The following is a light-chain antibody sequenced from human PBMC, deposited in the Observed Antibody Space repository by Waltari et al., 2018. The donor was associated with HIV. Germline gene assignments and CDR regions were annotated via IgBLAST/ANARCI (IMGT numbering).Light chain of an antibody. J-gene: IGLJ3*02. CDR2: GNT. V-gene: IGLV1-40*01. CDR3: QSYDRSLTGWV. Sequence: QSVLTQPPSVSGAPGQRVTISCTGNSFNIGAGYDVHWYQQFPGTAPRLLIHGNTNLPSVVPDRFSGSKSETSASLAITGLEAEDEADYYCQSYDRSLTGWVFGGGTKLTVL. CDR1: SFNIGAGYD.